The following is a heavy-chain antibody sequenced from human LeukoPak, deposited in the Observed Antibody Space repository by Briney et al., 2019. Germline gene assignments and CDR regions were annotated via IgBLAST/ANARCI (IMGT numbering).Heavy chain of an antibody. CDR2: INPTSGKT. Sequence: ASVKVSCKASGYTFTTDDINWVRQATGQGLEWMGWINPTSGKTSYAQKFQGRVTITSDTSTTTPQMELSSLGSEDTAVYYCARVRWLRLGVNEYYYYMDVWGKGTTVTVSS. CDR3: ARVRWLRLGVNEYYYYMDV. D-gene: IGHD5-12*01. J-gene: IGHJ6*03. V-gene: IGHV1-8*02. CDR1: GYTFTTDD.